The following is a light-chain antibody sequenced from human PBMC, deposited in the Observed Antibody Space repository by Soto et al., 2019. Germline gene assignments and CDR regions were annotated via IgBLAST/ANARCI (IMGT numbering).Light chain of an antibody. V-gene: IGKV3-20*01. J-gene: IGKJ1*01. CDR3: QQYVSSGT. Sequence: EIVLTQSPGTLSLYPGERATLSCRASQSVSNNYLALYQQKPGQAPRLLIYGASNRATGIPDRFTGSGSGTDFTLTISRLEPEDFAVYYCQQYVSSGTFGQGAKVDIK. CDR2: GAS. CDR1: QSVSNNY.